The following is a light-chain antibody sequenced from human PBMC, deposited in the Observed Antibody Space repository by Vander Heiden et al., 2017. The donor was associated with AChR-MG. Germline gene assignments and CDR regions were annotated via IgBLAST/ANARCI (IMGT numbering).Light chain of an antibody. V-gene: IGKV3-11*01. Sequence: EIVLTQSPATLSLSPGERATLSCRASQSVGGYLAWYQQKPGQAPSLIIYETLNRATGIPARFSGSGSGTDFTLTSKSLEPEDFAGYYGQLRSIFGPGTRVDIK. CDR1: QSVGGY. CDR2: ETL. J-gene: IGKJ3*01. CDR3: QLRSI.